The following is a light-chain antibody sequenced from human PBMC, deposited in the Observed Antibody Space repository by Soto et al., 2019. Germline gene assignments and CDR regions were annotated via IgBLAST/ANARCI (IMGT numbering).Light chain of an antibody. J-gene: IGLJ2*01. CDR2: STN. CDR1: SGSVSTSYY. V-gene: IGLV8-61*01. CDR3: VLYLGRGISV. Sequence: QTVVTQEPSFSVSPGGTVRLTCGLSSGSVSTSYYPSWYQQTPGQAPRTLIYSTNTRSSGVPDRFSGSILGNKAALTITGAQADDESDYYCVLYLGRGISVFGGGTKVTVL.